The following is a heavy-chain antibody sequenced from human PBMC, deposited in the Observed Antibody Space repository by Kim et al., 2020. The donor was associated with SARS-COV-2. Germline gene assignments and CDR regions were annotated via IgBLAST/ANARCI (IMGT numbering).Heavy chain of an antibody. CDR3: ARGPYVVVTARGSLGYYYGLDV. CDR2: INHSGST. CDR1: GGSFSGYY. D-gene: IGHD2-21*02. V-gene: IGHV4-34*01. Sequence: SETLSLTCAVYGGSFSGYYWSWIRQPPGKGLEWIGEINHSGSTNYNPSLKSRVTISVDTSKNQFSLKLSSVTAADTAVYYCARGPYVVVTARGSLGYYYGLDVWGDGATVTVSS. J-gene: IGHJ6*01.